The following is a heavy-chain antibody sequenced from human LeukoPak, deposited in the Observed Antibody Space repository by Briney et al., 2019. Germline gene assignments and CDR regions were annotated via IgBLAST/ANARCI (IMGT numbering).Heavy chain of an antibody. V-gene: IGHV4-38-2*01. J-gene: IGHJ3*02. CDR2: IYHSGST. Sequence: PSGTLSLTCAVSGGSISSGYYWGWIRQPPGKGLEWIGSIYHSGSTYYNPSLKSRVTISVDTSKNQFSLKLSSVTAADTAVYYCARPSDAFDIWGQGTMVTVSS. CDR1: GGSISSGYY. CDR3: ARPSDAFDI.